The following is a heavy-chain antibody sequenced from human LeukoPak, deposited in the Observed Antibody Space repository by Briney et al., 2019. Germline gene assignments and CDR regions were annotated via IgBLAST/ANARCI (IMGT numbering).Heavy chain of an antibody. CDR2: ISGSGGST. V-gene: IGHV3-23*01. CDR3: AKTGPHGRQQWLAYYFDY. Sequence: SGGSLRLSCAASGFTFSSYAMSWVRQAPGKGLEWVSAISGSGGSTYYADSVKGRFTISRDNSKNTLYLQMNSLRAEDTAVYYCAKTGPHGRQQWLAYYFDYWGQGTLVTVSS. D-gene: IGHD6-19*01. CDR1: GFTFSSYA. J-gene: IGHJ4*02.